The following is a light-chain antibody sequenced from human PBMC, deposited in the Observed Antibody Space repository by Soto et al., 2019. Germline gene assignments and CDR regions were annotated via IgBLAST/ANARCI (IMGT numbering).Light chain of an antibody. CDR3: QQTYTTPPT. CDR1: QTISSY. J-gene: IGKJ1*01. V-gene: IGKV1-39*01. Sequence: DIQMTQSPSSLSASVGDRVTITYRASQTISSYLNWYQQRPGKGPHLLIFATSSLQSGVPSRFSGSGSGTDFTLTISSLQPEDFATYYCQQTYTTPPTFGQGTKVEIK. CDR2: ATS.